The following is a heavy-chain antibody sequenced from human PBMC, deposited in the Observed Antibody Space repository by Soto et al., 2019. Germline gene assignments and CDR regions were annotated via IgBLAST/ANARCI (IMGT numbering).Heavy chain of an antibody. CDR3: ARAGVDSFLDY. J-gene: IGHJ4*02. D-gene: IGHD3-9*01. V-gene: IGHV4-59*01. CDR2: IYYSGST. Sequence: QVQLQESGPGLVKPSETLSLTCTVSGGSISSYYWSWIRQPPGKGLEWIGYIYYSGSTNYNPSLKSRVTISVDTSKNQFSLKLSSVTAADTAVYYCARAGVDSFLDYWGQGSLVTVSS. CDR1: GGSISSYY.